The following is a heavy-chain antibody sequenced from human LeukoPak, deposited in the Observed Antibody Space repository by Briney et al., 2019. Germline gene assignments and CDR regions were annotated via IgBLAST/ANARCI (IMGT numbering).Heavy chain of an antibody. J-gene: IGHJ4*02. CDR3: ARQWMEGPTRFDY. D-gene: IGHD5-12*01. CDR2: IYYSGTT. V-gene: IGHV4-39*01. Sequence: PSETLSLTCTVSGGSISSSSYYWAWIRQPPGKGLEWIANIYYSGTTYYNPSLKSRVTISVDTSKNQFSLKLSSVTAADTAVYYCARQWMEGPTRFDYWGQGTLVTVPS. CDR1: GGSISSSSYY.